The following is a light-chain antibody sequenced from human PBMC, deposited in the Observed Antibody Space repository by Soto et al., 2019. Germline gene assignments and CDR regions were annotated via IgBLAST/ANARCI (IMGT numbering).Light chain of an antibody. CDR1: SSDVGAYNY. V-gene: IGLV2-14*01. Sequence: QSALTQPASVSGSPGQSITISCSGTSSDVGAYNYISWYQQHPGQSPKVMIYEVSNRPSGISHRFSGFKFGNTASLTISGLQAEDEAHYYCSSYTTSSTLVFGGGTKLTVL. CDR3: SSYTTSSTLV. J-gene: IGLJ2*01. CDR2: EVS.